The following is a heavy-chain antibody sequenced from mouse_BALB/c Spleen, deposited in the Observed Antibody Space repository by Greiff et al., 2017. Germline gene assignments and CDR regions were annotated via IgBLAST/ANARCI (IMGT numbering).Heavy chain of an antibody. CDR1: GFSLTSYG. D-gene: IGHD2-4*01. CDR3: ARDDDSPYYYAMDY. J-gene: IGHJ4*01. Sequence: VKLVESGPGLVQPSQSLSITCTVSGFSLTSYGVHWVRQSPGKGLEWLGVIWSGGSTDYNAAFISRLSISKDNSKSQVFFKMNSLQANDTAIYYCARDDDSPYYYAMDYWGQGTSVTVSS. V-gene: IGHV2-2*02. CDR2: IWSGGST.